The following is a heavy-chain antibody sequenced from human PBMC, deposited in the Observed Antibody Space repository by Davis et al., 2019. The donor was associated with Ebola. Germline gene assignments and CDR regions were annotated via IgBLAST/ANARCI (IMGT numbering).Heavy chain of an antibody. CDR2: ISSSSSYI. Sequence: GESLKISCAASGFTFSNAWMSWVRQAPGKGLEWVSSISSSSSYIYYADSVKGRFTISRDNSKNTLYLQMNSLRAEDTAVYYCAKGKVSPYSGSYYVLYYYGMDVWGQGTTVTVSS. V-gene: IGHV3-21*04. CDR3: AKGKVSPYSGSYYVLYYYGMDV. D-gene: IGHD1-26*01. J-gene: IGHJ6*02. CDR1: GFTFSNAW.